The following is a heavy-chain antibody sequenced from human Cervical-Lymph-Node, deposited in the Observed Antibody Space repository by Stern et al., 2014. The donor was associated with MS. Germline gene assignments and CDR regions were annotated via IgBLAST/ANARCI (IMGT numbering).Heavy chain of an antibody. CDR3: ATGSGDNWFDP. D-gene: IGHD3-10*01. J-gene: IGHJ5*02. Sequence: QVQLVQSGADVKKPGSSVRVSCKASGGASRLRQAPGQGLERMGGILRLVGTTHYAQRFQGRLTITADTSANTTFMELSSLRSDDTAVYYCATGSGDNWFDPWGQGTLVSVSS. CDR1: GGA. V-gene: IGHV1-69*06. CDR2: ILRLVGTT.